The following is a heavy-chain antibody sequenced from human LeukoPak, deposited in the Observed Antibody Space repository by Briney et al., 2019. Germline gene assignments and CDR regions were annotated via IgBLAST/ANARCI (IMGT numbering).Heavy chain of an antibody. CDR2: IYYSGST. V-gene: IGHV4-39*07. Sequence: SETLSLTCTVSGGSISSSSYYWGWIRQPPGKGLEWIGSIYYSGSTYYNPSLKSRVTISVDTSKNQFSLKLSSVTAADTAVYYCARSNSLYYYDSSGYSRPFDYWGQGILVTVSS. J-gene: IGHJ4*02. D-gene: IGHD3-22*01. CDR1: GGSISSSSYY. CDR3: ARSNSLYYYDSSGYSRPFDY.